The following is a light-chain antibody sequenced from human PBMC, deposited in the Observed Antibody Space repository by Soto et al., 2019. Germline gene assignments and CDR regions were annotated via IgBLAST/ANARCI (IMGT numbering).Light chain of an antibody. CDR2: AAS. CDR3: KQSKSFPLT. Sequence: DIQMTQSPSSLSASVGDRVTITCRASQGIDRWLAWYQQKPGKAPKVLIYAASSLRSGIPSRFSGNGSGTNFSLTLSSLQPEDLATYYCKQSKSFPLTFGGGTKVEIK. J-gene: IGKJ4*01. V-gene: IGKV1-12*01. CDR1: QGIDRW.